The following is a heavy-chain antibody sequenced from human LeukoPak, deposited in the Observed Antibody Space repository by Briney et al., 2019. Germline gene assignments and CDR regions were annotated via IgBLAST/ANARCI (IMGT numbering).Heavy chain of an antibody. CDR3: ARGPHYDYVWGSYRPNWFDP. D-gene: IGHD3-16*02. Sequence: SVKVSCKASGYTFTSYDINWVRQATGQGLEWMGWMNPNSGNTGYAQKFQGRVTMTRNTSISTAYMELSSLRSEDTAVYYCARGPHYDYVWGSYRPNWFDPWGQGTLVTVSS. V-gene: IGHV1-8*01. J-gene: IGHJ5*02. CDR1: GYTFTSYD. CDR2: MNPNSGNT.